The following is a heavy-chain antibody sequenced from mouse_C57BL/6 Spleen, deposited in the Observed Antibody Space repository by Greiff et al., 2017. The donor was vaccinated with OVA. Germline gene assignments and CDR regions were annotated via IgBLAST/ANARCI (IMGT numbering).Heavy chain of an antibody. V-gene: IGHV1-50*01. D-gene: IGHD1-1*01. CDR1: GYTFTSYW. CDR2: IDPSDSYT. Sequence: QVQLQQPGAELVKPGASVKLSCKASGYTFTSYWMQWVKQRPGQGLEWIGEIDPSDSYTNYNQKFKGKATLTVDTSSSTAYMQLSSLTSEDSAVYYGARGDYYGSSSYAMDYWGQGTSVTVSS. J-gene: IGHJ4*01. CDR3: ARGDYYGSSSYAMDY.